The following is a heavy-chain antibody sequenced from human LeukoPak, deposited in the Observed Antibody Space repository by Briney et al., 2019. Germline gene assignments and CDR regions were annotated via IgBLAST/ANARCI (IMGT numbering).Heavy chain of an antibody. CDR2: ISGSGGST. V-gene: IGHV3-23*01. CDR3: AKAITSIAALNWFDP. D-gene: IGHD6-6*01. CDR1: GFTFSSYA. J-gene: IGHJ5*02. Sequence: PGGSLRLSCAASGFTFSSYAMSWVRQAPGKGLEWVSAISGSGGSTYYADSVKGRFTISRDNSKNTLYLQMNSLRAEDTAEYYCAKAITSIAALNWFDPWGQGTLVTVSS.